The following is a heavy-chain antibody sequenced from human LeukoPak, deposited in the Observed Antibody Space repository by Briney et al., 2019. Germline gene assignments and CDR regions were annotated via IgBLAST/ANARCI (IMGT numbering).Heavy chain of an antibody. D-gene: IGHD3-10*01. Sequence: ASVKVSCKASGGTFSSYAISRVRQAPGQGLEWMGRIIPIFGTANYAQKFQGRVTITTDESTSKAYMELSSLRSEDTAVYYCARDRGSGSYSNWVDPWGQGTLVTVSS. CDR2: IIPIFGTA. CDR1: GGTFSSYA. V-gene: IGHV1-69*05. J-gene: IGHJ5*02. CDR3: ARDRGSGSYSNWVDP.